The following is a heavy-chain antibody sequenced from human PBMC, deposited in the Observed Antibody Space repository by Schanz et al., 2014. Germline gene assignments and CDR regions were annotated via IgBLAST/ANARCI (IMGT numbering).Heavy chain of an antibody. D-gene: IGHD3-10*01. CDR3: VREDMVRGIRAFDI. V-gene: IGHV3-21*01. Sequence: EVQLVESCSFLFPPFFSLRLSCVASGFPFSTYSIHWVRQAPGKGLEWVSYIRSDNNYIYYADSVKGRFTISRDNAKNSLFLQMNSLTAEDTAVYYCVREDMVRGIRAFDIWGQGTMVTVSS. CDR1: GFPFSTYS. J-gene: IGHJ3*02. CDR2: IRSDNNYI.